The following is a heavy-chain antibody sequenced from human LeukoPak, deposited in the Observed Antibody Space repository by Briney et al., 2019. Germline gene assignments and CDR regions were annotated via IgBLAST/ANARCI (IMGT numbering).Heavy chain of an antibody. CDR2: ISYDVSNK. V-gene: IGHV3-30*18. CDR1: GFTFGSYG. D-gene: IGHD3-10*01. Sequence: GGSLRLSCAASGFTFGSYGMRWVRQAPGKGLEWVAVISYDVSNKYYADSVKGRFTISRDNSKNRLYLQMNSLSADETAVYYCAKDHPPSVGYDGSGSYYNVYDYWGQGTLVTVSS. CDR3: AKDHPPSVGYDGSGSYYNVYDY. J-gene: IGHJ4*02.